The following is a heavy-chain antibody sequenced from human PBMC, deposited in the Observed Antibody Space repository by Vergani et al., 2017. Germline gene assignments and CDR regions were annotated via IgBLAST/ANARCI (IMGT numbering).Heavy chain of an antibody. CDR1: GGSIRSGDYY. CDR2: IYYSGST. J-gene: IGHJ3*02. D-gene: IGHD3-22*01. Sequence: QVQLKESGPGLVKPSQTLSLTCTVSGGSIRSGDYYWSWIRHPPGKGLEWIGYIYYSGSTYSNPSLKSRVTISVNTSKNQFSLKLSSVPAAATAVYYCARLVRDSSGNDAFDIWGEATMVTVSS. CDR3: ARLVRDSSGNDAFDI. V-gene: IGHV4-30-4*08.